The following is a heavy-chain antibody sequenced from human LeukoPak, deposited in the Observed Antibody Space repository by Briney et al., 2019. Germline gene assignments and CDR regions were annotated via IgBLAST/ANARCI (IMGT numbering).Heavy chain of an antibody. V-gene: IGHV4-39*01. Sequence: SETLSLTCTISGGSISSSSYYWGWIRQPPGKGLEWIGSIYYSGSTYYNPSLKSRVTISVDTSKNQFSLKLSSVTAADTAVYYCARYIAAAGTCDYWGQGTLVTVSS. CDR2: IYYSGST. CDR1: GGSISSSSYY. J-gene: IGHJ4*02. D-gene: IGHD6-13*01. CDR3: ARYIAAAGTCDY.